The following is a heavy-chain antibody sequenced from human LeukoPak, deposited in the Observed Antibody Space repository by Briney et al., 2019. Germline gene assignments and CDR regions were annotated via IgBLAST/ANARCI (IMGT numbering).Heavy chain of an antibody. CDR3: AVVVAATLPNWFDP. D-gene: IGHD2-15*01. CDR2: IIPIFGTA. CDR1: GGTFISYA. Sequence: AVKVSCKASGGTFISYAISWVRQAPGQGLEWMGGIIPIFGTANYAQKFQGRVTITADESTSTAYVELRSLRSDDTAVYYCAVVVAATLPNWFDPWGQGTLVTVSS. J-gene: IGHJ5*02. V-gene: IGHV1-69*13.